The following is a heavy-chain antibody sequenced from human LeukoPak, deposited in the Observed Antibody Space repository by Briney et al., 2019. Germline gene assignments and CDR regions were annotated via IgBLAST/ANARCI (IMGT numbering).Heavy chain of an antibody. J-gene: IGHJ1*01. CDR2: ISGSGGST. D-gene: IGHD5-12*01. Sequence: GGSLRLSCTGSGFTFSTYAMSWVRQAPGKGLEWVSVISGSGGSTYYADPVKGRFTISRDNSKNTLYLQMGSLRAEDTAVYYCARDLGYSLGARSPWGQGTLVTVSS. CDR1: GFTFSTYA. CDR3: ARDLGYSLGARSP. V-gene: IGHV3-23*01.